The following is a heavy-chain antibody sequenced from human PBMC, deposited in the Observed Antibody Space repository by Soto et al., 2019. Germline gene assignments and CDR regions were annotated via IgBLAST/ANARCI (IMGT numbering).Heavy chain of an antibody. V-gene: IGHV1-2*04. J-gene: IGHJ5*02. CDR3: ARGNGELLSNWFDP. D-gene: IGHD3-10*01. CDR1: GVTFNDYH. Sequence: GAPVKGSPQASGVTFNDYHMHWVRPAPGQGLEWMGWINPNSGGTNYAQKFQGWVTMTRDTSISTAYMELSRLRSDDTAVYYRARGNGELLSNWFDPWGQGTLVTVSS. CDR2: INPNSGGT.